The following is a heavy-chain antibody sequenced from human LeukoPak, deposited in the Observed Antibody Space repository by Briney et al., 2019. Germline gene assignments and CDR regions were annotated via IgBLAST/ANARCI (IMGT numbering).Heavy chain of an antibody. V-gene: IGHV4-4*02. Sequence: SETLSLTCAVSGGSISSSNWWSWVRQPPGKGLEWIGYIYYSGSTNYNPSLKSRVTISVDTSKNQFSLKLSSVTAADTAVYYCARDYSTLYGMDVWGQGTTVTVSS. CDR2: IYYSGST. CDR1: GGSISSSNW. J-gene: IGHJ6*02. CDR3: ARDYSTLYGMDV. D-gene: IGHD6-13*01.